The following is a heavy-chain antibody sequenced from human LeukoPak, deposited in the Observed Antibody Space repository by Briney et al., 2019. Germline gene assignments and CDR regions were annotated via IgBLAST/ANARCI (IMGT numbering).Heavy chain of an antibody. D-gene: IGHD6-19*01. J-gene: IGHJ6*03. CDR2: IKQDGSEK. CDR1: GFTFSSYW. V-gene: IGHV3-7*01. Sequence: PGGSLRLSCAASGFTFSSYWMSWVRQAPGKGLEWVANIKQDGSEKYYVDSVKGRFTISRDNAKNSLYLQMNSLRAEDTAVYYCARSTKGYSSGWYGYYMDVWGKGTTVTISS. CDR3: ARSTKGYSSGWYGYYMDV.